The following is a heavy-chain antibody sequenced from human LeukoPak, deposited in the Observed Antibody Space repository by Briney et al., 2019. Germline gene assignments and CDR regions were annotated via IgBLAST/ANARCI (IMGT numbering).Heavy chain of an antibody. CDR1: GGTFSSYS. CDR2: IIPILCIA. CDR3: AREWVPVAWERPLNCSSTSCSYGDYGMAV. V-gene: IGHV1-69*04. J-gene: IGHJ6*02. D-gene: IGHD2-2*01. Sequence: SVQVSYKPSGGTFSSYSMRRVRQDPGPPLEWLGRIIPILCIANYAQKLQGKVTITADKSTSTAYMELSSLRSEHTAVYYCAREWVPVAWERPLNCSSTSCSYGDYGMAVWGQGTTVTVSS.